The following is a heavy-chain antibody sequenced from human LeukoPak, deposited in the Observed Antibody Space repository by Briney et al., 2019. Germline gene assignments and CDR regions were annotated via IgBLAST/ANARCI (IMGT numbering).Heavy chain of an antibody. CDR3: ARHLNNCGDDCYIFDY. CDR2: IYYSGST. Sequence: SETLSLTRTVSGDSISSYYWSWIRQPPGKGLEWMGYIYYSGSTNYNPSLKSRVTISVDTSKNQFSLRVSSVTAADTAVYYCARHLNNCGDDCYIFDYWGQGTLVTVSS. CDR1: GDSISSYY. D-gene: IGHD2-21*01. J-gene: IGHJ4*02. V-gene: IGHV4-59*08.